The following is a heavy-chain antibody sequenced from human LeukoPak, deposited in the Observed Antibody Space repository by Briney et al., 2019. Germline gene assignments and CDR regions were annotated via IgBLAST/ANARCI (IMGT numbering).Heavy chain of an antibody. V-gene: IGHV3-74*01. CDR3: ARCRDGFFAY. D-gene: IGHD5-24*01. Sequence: GGSLTLSCAVSGLTFSTYWMQWLRHAPGKGRVWRSQVNSEGGRTRYADSVKGRLTISRDNAKHTVYLQLNSVRAEHPAMSSCARCRDGFFAYWGHGTLVTVSS. CDR2: VNSEGGRT. J-gene: IGHJ4*01. CDR1: GLTFSTYW.